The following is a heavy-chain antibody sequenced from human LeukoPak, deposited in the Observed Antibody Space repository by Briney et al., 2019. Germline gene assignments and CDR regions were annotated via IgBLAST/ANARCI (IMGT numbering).Heavy chain of an antibody. Sequence: SETLSLTCTVSGGSITGTTYYWAWFRQPPGKGLEWIGSLYSDGRTFYGPSLKSRITISGDTSKNHFTLKLTSVTAADTAVYYCARRSGDWAVNWFDPWGQGTLVTVSS. CDR3: ARRSGDWAVNWFDP. CDR2: LYSDGRT. D-gene: IGHD2-21*02. V-gene: IGHV4-39*02. CDR1: GGSITGTTYY. J-gene: IGHJ5*02.